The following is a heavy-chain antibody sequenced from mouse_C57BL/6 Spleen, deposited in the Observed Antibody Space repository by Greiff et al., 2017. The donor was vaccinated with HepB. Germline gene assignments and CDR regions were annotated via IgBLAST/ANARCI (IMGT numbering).Heavy chain of an antibody. Sequence: DVKLVESEGGLVQPGSSMKLSCTASGFTFSDYYMAWVRQVPEKGLEWVANINYDGSSTYYLDSLKSRFIISRDNAKNILYLQMSSLKSEDTATYYCARRAGHYYAMDYWGQGTSVTVSS. D-gene: IGHD3-3*01. V-gene: IGHV5-16*01. CDR1: GFTFSDYY. CDR2: INYDGSST. CDR3: ARRAGHYYAMDY. J-gene: IGHJ4*01.